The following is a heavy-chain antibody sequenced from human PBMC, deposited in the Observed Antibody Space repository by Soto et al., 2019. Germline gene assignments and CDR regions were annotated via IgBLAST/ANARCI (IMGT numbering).Heavy chain of an antibody. Sequence: EVQLVESGGGLVKPGGSLRLSCAFTFNSYSLNWVRQAPGKGLEWVSSISSGSAYIKYADSVKGRFTISRDNANNLLYLQRRSLRVDDTAVYYCTREGGGSYNNCSTPGGRGTLVTFPS. V-gene: IGHV3-21*06. J-gene: IGHJ5*02. CDR1: TFNSYS. CDR3: TREGGGSYNNCSTP. CDR2: ISSGSAYI. D-gene: IGHD1-26*01.